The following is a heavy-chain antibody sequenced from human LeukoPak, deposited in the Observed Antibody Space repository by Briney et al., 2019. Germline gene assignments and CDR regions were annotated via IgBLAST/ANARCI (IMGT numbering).Heavy chain of an antibody. Sequence: SVKVSCKASGGTFSSYAISWVRQAPGQGLEWMGRIIPILGIANYAQKFQGRVTITADKSTSTAYMELSSLRSEDTAVYYCARDLTMVRGVLDYWGQGTLVTVSS. CDR1: GGTFSSYA. J-gene: IGHJ4*02. D-gene: IGHD3-10*01. V-gene: IGHV1-69*04. CDR3: ARDLTMVRGVLDY. CDR2: IIPILGIA.